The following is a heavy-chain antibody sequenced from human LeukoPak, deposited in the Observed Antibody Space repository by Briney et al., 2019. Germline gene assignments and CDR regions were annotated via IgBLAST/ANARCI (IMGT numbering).Heavy chain of an antibody. CDR2: INSDGTST. V-gene: IGHV3-74*01. Sequence: GGSLRLSCAASGFTFSNYWKHWVRQAPGKGLVWVSRINSDGTSTTYADSVKGRFTISVDNAKNTLYLQMNSLRVEDTAVYYCARGERLGIGYWGQGTLVTVSS. CDR1: GFTFSNYW. CDR3: ARGERLGIGY. D-gene: IGHD7-27*01. J-gene: IGHJ4*02.